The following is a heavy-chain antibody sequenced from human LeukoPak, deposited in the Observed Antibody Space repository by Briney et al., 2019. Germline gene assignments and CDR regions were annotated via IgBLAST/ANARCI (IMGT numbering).Heavy chain of an antibody. V-gene: IGHV4-59*12. D-gene: IGHD2-15*01. CDR1: GGSISSYY. CDR3: ARGAARRGFDY. CDR2: IYYSGST. J-gene: IGHJ4*02. Sequence: SETLSLTCTVSGGSISSYYWSWIRQPPGKGLEWIGYIYYSGSTNYNPSLKSRVTISVDTSKNQFSLKLSSVTAADTAVYYCARGAARRGFDYWGQGTLVTVSS.